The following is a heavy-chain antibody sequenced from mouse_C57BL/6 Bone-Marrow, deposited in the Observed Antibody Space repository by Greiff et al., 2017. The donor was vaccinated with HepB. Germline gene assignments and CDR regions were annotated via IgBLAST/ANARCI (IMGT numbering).Heavy chain of an antibody. CDR3: ITTVVAFRYFDV. CDR2: IHPSDSDT. V-gene: IGHV1-74*01. Sequence: QVQLQQPGAELVKPGASVKVSCKASGYTFTSYWMHWVKQRPGQGLEWIGRIHPSDSDTNYNQKFKGKATLTADKSSSTAYMQLSSLTSEDSAVYYCITTVVAFRYFDVWGTGTTVTVSS. CDR1: GYTFTSYW. D-gene: IGHD1-1*01. J-gene: IGHJ1*03.